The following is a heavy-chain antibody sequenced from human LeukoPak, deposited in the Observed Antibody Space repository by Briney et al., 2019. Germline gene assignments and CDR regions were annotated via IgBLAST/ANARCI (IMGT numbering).Heavy chain of an antibody. D-gene: IGHD3-3*01. V-gene: IGHV3-23*01. CDR2: ISGSGVTT. CDR3: AKDSTVSGSYYGMDI. CDR1: GFAFNNYV. Sequence: GGSLRLSCAASGFAFNNYVMTWVRQAPGKGLEWVSSISGSGVTTYYTDSVKGRFTISRDNSRSTLYLQMNGRRAEDTAVYYCAKDSTVSGSYYGMDIWGQGTTVTVSS. J-gene: IGHJ6*02.